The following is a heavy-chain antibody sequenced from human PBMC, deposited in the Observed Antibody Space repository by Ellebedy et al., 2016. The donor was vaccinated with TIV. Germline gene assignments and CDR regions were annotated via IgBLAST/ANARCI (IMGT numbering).Heavy chain of an antibody. J-gene: IGHJ5*02. V-gene: IGHV1-69*13. D-gene: IGHD3-22*01. CDR1: GGTFSSYA. Sequence: SVKVSXXASGGTFSSYAISWVRQAPGQGLEWMGGIIPIFGTANYAQKFQGRVTITADESTSTAYMELSSLRSEDTAVYYCARARSRGYYDSSGYSTFDPWGQGTLVTVSS. CDR2: IIPIFGTA. CDR3: ARARSRGYYDSSGYSTFDP.